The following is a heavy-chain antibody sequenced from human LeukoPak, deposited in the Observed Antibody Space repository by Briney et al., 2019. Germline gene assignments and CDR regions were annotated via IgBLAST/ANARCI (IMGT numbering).Heavy chain of an antibody. CDR3: ARASTTVPNLLDH. D-gene: IGHD4-17*01. CDR1: GFTFSTSW. J-gene: IGHJ4*02. CDR2: ITGDARST. V-gene: IGHV3-74*01. Sequence: GGSLRLSCAAAGFTFSTSWMHWVRQAPGKGLVWVALITGDARSTIYADSVKGPFTISRDNSKNTLYLQTSSLRAEDTAVYYCARASTTVPNLLDHWGRGTLVTVSS.